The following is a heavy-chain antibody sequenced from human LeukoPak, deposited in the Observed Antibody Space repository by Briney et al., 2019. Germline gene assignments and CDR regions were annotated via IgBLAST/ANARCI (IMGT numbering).Heavy chain of an antibody. CDR2: IIPIFGTA. Sequence: ASVKVSCKASGGTFSSYAISWVRQAPGQGLEWMGGIIPIFGTANYAQKFQGRVTITTDESTSTAYMELSSLRSEDTAVYYCARDLAGIAAAGVGFDYWGQGTLVTVSS. V-gene: IGHV1-69*05. D-gene: IGHD6-13*01. CDR1: GGTFSSYA. CDR3: ARDLAGIAAAGVGFDY. J-gene: IGHJ4*02.